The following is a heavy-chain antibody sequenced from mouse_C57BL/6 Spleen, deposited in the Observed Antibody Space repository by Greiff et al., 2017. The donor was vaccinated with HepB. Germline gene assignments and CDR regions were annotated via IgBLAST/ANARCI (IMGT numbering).Heavy chain of an antibody. CDR2: ISAGGSYT. CDR1: GFTFSSYA. Sequence: EVMLVESGGGLVKPGGSLKLSCAASGFTFSSYAMSWVRQTPEKRLEWVATISAGGSYTYYPDNVKGRFTISRDNAKNNLYLQMSHLKSEDTAMYYCARGSNWDDGYYFDYWGQGTTLTVSS. CDR3: ARGSNWDDGYYFDY. D-gene: IGHD4-1*01. J-gene: IGHJ2*01. V-gene: IGHV5-4*03.